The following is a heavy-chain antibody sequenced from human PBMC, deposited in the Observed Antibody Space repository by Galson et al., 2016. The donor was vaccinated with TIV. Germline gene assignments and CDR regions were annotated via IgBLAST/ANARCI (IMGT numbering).Heavy chain of an antibody. CDR1: GYSFTSYW. CDR3: ARRDSTGISNFYF. J-gene: IGHJ4*02. D-gene: IGHD3-22*01. Sequence: QSGAEVKKPGESLKISCKGSGYSFTSYWIGWVRQMPGKGLEWMGIIYPGDSDTRYSPSFQGQVTITADKSTRTAYLQWSSLKASDTAVYYCARRDSTGISNFYFWGQGTLVTVSS. V-gene: IGHV5-51*01. CDR2: IYPGDSDT.